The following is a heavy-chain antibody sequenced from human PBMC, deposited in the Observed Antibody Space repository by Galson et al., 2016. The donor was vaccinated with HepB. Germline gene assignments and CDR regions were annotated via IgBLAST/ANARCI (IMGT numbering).Heavy chain of an antibody. D-gene: IGHD6-19*01. CDR3: ARTSGWHWFDS. J-gene: IGHJ5*01. CDR1: GGSFSGYD. CDR2: INDRGSS. V-gene: IGHV4-34*01. Sequence: ETLSLTCEVYGGSFSGYDWNWIRQPPGKGLEWIGEINDRGSSNYNPSLKSRVTLSVDTSKNQVSLNLRSVTAADTAVYYCARTSGWHWFDSWGQGTLVTVSS.